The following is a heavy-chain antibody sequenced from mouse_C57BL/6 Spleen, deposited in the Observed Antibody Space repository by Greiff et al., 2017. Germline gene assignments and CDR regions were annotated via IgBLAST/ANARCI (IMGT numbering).Heavy chain of an antibody. Sequence: EVKVVESGGDLVKPGGSLKLSCAASGFTFSSYGMSWVRQTPDKRLEWVATISSGGIYTYYPDSVKGRFTISRDNAKNTLYLQMSSLKSEETAMYDCARDYGSSAWFAYWGQGTLVTVSA. J-gene: IGHJ3*01. V-gene: IGHV5-6*01. D-gene: IGHD1-1*01. CDR3: ARDYGSSAWFAY. CDR1: GFTFSSYG. CDR2: ISSGGIYT.